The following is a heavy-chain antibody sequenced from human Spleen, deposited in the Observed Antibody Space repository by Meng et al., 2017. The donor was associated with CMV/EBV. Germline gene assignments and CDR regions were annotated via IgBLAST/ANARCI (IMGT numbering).Heavy chain of an antibody. CDR3: ARDSSGSPGFYYYYGMDV. CDR2: IYSGGST. J-gene: IGHJ6*02. D-gene: IGHD6-6*01. V-gene: IGHV3-53*01. Sequence: GESLKISCAASGFTVSSNYMSWVRQAPGKGLEWVSVIYSGGSTYYADSVKGRFTISRDNSKNTLYLQMNSLRAEDTAVYYCARDSSGSPGFYYYYGMDVWGQGTAVTVSS. CDR1: GFTVSSNY.